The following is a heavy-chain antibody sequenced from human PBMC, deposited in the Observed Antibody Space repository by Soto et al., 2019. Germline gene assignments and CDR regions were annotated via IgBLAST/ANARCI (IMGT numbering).Heavy chain of an antibody. V-gene: IGHV1-69*06. D-gene: IGHD6-13*01. J-gene: IGHJ4*02. CDR2: IIPIFGTA. Sequence: QVQLVQSGAEVKKPGSSVKVSCKASGGTFSSYAISWVRQAPGQGLEWMGGIIPIFGTANYAQKFQDRVTITADKSTSTAYMELSSLRSEDTAVYYCARAPVGEGYSSPPEVWGQGTLVTVSS. CDR3: ARAPVGEGYSSPPEV. CDR1: GGTFSSYA.